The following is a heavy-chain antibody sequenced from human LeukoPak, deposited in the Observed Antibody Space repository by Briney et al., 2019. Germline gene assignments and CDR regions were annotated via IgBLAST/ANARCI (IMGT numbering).Heavy chain of an antibody. CDR2: TRSDGRT. CDR3: VRYDSSGN. V-gene: IGHV3-53*01. CDR1: GFIVSTND. D-gene: IGHD3-22*01. J-gene: IGHJ4*02. Sequence: HTGESLRLSCAASGFIVSTNDMSWVRQAPGKGLEWVSVTRSDGRTSYGDSVKGRFIISRDNSKNTVYLQMNSLRAEDTAVYYCVRYDSSGNWGQGTLVTVSS.